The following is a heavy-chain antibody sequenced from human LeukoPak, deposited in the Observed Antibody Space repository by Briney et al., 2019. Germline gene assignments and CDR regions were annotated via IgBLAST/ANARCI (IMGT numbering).Heavy chain of an antibody. CDR1: GGSISSFY. Sequence: SETLSLTCTVSGGSISSFYWSWIRQSPGKGLEWIAYISDSGSTNYKSSLKSRVTISIDTSRNQFSLNLTSVTPADTAVYYCARRDSDSSPNAFDIWGQGTVVTVSS. CDR2: ISDSGST. J-gene: IGHJ3*02. CDR3: ARRDSDSSPNAFDI. V-gene: IGHV4-59*01. D-gene: IGHD2-21*02.